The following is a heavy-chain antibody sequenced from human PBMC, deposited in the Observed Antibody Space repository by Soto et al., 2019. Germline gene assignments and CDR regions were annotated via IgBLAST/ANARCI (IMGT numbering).Heavy chain of an antibody. D-gene: IGHD3-10*02. CDR1: GGSIGSGNFY. V-gene: IGHV4-30-4*01. CDR3: ARQNVQIGPGFFDY. Sequence: SETLSLTCSVSGGSIGSGNFYWSWIRQPPGKGLEWLTSIYHTGTIYITPSLRSRLTISSDTSRNQFSLNLTSVTAADTALYFCARQNVQIGPGFFDYWGRGTLVTVSS. CDR2: IYHTGTI. J-gene: IGHJ4*02.